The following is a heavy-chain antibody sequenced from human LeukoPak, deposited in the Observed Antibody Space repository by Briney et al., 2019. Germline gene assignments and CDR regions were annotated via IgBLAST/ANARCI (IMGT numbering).Heavy chain of an antibody. J-gene: IGHJ5*02. CDR2: IYYGGST. Sequence: SETLSLTCIVSGGTISSYYWSWVRQPPGKGLEWIGYIYYGGSTNYNPHLMSRVPISVDTSKNQVSLKLSSVTAADTAVYYCARVKFPNWFDPWGQGTLVTVSS. V-gene: IGHV4-59*08. CDR1: GGTISSYY. CDR3: ARVKFPNWFDP.